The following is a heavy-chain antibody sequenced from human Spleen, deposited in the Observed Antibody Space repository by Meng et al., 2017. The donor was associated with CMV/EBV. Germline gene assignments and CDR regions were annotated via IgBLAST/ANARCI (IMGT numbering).Heavy chain of an antibody. Sequence: GGSLRRSCAASGFTFNMYWMNWVRQAPGKGLEWVASINQDVSEKYYVDSVKGRFTVSRDNAENSLYLQMNSLRAEDTAVYYCAKDRAVLRFLDGMDVWGQGTTVTVSS. CDR1: GFTFNMYW. D-gene: IGHD3-3*01. V-gene: IGHV3-7*01. CDR2: INQDVSEK. CDR3: AKDRAVLRFLDGMDV. J-gene: IGHJ6*02.